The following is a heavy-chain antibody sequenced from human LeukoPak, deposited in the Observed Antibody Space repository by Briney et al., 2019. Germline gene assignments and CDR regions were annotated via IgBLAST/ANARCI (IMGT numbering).Heavy chain of an antibody. D-gene: IGHD3-10*01. CDR3: AKVNVYYYSGTSYLDY. V-gene: IGHV3-53*01. J-gene: IGHJ4*02. CDR2: IYSGGST. CDR1: GFTVSRNY. Sequence: GGSLRLSCAASGFTVSRNYMTWVRQAPGKGLEWGSVIYSGGSTYYADSVKGRFTISRDNSKNTLYLQMNSLRAEDTAVYYCAKVNVYYYSGTSYLDYWRQGALVTVSS.